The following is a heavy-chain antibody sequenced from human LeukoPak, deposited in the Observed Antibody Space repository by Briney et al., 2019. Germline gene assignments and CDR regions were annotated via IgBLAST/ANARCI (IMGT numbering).Heavy chain of an antibody. CDR2: IYSGGST. CDR1: GFTVSSNY. D-gene: IGHD2-2*01. V-gene: IGHV3-66*01. J-gene: IGHJ5*02. Sequence: GGSLRLSCAASGFTVSSNYMSWVRQAPGKGLEWVSVIYSGGSTYYADSVKGRFTISRDNSKNTLYLQMNSLRAEDTAVYYCARGRVQLLFSGFDPWGQGTLVTVSS. CDR3: ARGRVQLLFSGFDP.